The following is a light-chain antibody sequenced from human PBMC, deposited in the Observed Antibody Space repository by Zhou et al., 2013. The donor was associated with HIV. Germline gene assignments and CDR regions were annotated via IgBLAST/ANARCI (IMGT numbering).Light chain of an antibody. CDR3: GTWDASLRTGRV. CDR1: GSNIGAGYD. Sequence: QSVLTQPPSVSGAPGQRVTISCSGSGSNIGAGYDVHWYQQLPETAPKLLIYGNNNRPSGVPDRFSGSKSATLATLSITGLQTGDEAEYYCGTWDASLRTGRVFGGGTKLTVL. CDR2: GNN. J-gene: IGLJ3*02. V-gene: IGLV1-40*01.